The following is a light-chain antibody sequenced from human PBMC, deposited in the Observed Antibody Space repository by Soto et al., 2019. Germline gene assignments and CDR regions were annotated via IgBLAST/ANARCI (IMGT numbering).Light chain of an antibody. CDR1: QTISSW. Sequence: DIKMTQSRSTLSESVGPRVTIPCRASQTISSWLAWYQQKPGKAAKLLIYKASTLESGVPSRFSGSGSGTEFTLTISSLQHDDFATYYCQHYNSYSGAFGQGTKVDIK. J-gene: IGKJ1*01. V-gene: IGKV1-5*03. CDR2: KAS. CDR3: QHYNSYSGA.